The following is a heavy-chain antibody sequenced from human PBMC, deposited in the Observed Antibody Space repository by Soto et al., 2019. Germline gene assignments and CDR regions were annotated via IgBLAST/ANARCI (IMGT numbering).Heavy chain of an antibody. V-gene: IGHV3-74*01. CDR3: ARGALYSYGSYFDC. CDR2: INSDASHT. J-gene: IGHJ4*02. Sequence: GGSLRLSCAASGFTFSTYWMHWIRQVPGKGLEWVSRINSDASHTYYADSVRGRFTISRDNSKNTLYLQMNSLRAEDTAVYFCARGALYSYGSYFDCWGQGTLVTVSS. CDR1: GFTFSTYW. D-gene: IGHD5-18*01.